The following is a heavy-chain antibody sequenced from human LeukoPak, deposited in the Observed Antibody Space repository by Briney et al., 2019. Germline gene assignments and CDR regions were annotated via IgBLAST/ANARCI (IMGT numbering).Heavy chain of an antibody. D-gene: IGHD3-9*01. Sequence: SETLSLTCTVSGGSISSYYWSWIRQPPGKGLEWIGYIYYSGSTNYNPSLKSRVTISVDTSKNQFSLKLSSVTAADTAVYYCARAYYDILTGYSPFDYWGQGTLVTVSS. CDR2: IYYSGST. J-gene: IGHJ4*02. V-gene: IGHV4-59*01. CDR1: GGSISSYY. CDR3: ARAYYDILTGYSPFDY.